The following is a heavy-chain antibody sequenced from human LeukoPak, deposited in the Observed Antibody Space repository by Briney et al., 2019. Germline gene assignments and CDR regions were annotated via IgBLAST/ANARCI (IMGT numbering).Heavy chain of an antibody. CDR1: GFTFSSDW. V-gene: IGHV3-74*01. Sequence: GGSLRLSCAASGFTFSSDWMHWVRQVPGKGLVWVARINDGGSSINYADSVKGRFTISRDNAKNILYLQMNSLRDEDSAVYHCLRARGNSYGYGDSWGQGNLVTVSS. D-gene: IGHD5-18*01. J-gene: IGHJ4*02. CDR3: LRARGNSYGYGDS. CDR2: INDGGSSI.